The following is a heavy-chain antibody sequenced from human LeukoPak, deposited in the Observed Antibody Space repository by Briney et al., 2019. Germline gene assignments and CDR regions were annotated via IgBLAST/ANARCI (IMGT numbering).Heavy chain of an antibody. Sequence: PGGSLRLSCAASGFTFSSYWMSWVRQAPGKGLEWIGNIYYSGSTYYNPSLKSRVTISVDTSKNQFSLKLSSVTAADTAVYYCARLYSYGIHYYYYMDVWGKGTTVTISS. CDR1: GFTFSSYW. CDR2: IYYSGST. CDR3: ARLYSYGIHYYYYMDV. V-gene: IGHV4-39*01. J-gene: IGHJ6*03. D-gene: IGHD5-18*01.